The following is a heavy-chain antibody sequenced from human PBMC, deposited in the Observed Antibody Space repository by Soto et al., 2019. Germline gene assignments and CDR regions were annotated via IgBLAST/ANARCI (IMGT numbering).Heavy chain of an antibody. J-gene: IGHJ4*02. CDR1: GGSINSLDHY. D-gene: IGHD6-13*01. CDR2: IYSGGAT. CDR3: ARGADRSHWYYFDF. Sequence: QVRLQESAPGVGKPSQTLSVTCAVSGGSINSLDHYWSWIRQTPGKGLEWIGYIYSGGATYYTPSLKSRVTMSMDTSKNRFSLRLTSVTAADTAVYFCARGADRSHWYYFDFWGQGALITVSS. V-gene: IGHV4-30-4*08.